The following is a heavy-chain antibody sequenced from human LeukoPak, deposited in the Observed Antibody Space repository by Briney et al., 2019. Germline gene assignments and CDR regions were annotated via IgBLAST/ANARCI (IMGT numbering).Heavy chain of an antibody. D-gene: IGHD2-2*01. CDR3: VSFYETY. CDR2: INSDGSWT. CDR1: GNYW. Sequence: GGSLRLSCAASGNYWMHWVRQAPGKGLVWVSHINSDGSWTSYADSVKGRFTISKDNAKNTVYLQMNNLRAEDTAVYYCVSFYETYWGRGTLITVSS. J-gene: IGHJ4*02. V-gene: IGHV3-74*01.